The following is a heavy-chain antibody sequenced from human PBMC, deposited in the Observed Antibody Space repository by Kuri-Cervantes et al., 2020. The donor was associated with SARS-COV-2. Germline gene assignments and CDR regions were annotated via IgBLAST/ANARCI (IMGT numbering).Heavy chain of an antibody. CDR2: INSDGSST. J-gene: IGHJ6*03. V-gene: IGHV3-74*01. Sequence: GGSLRLSCAASEFTFSSYAMSWVRQAPGKGLVWVSRINSDGSSTSYADSVKGRFTISRDNAKNTLYLQMNSLRAEDTAVYYCARDAREYYYYMDVWGKGTTVTVSS. CDR1: EFTFSSYA. CDR3: ARDAREYYYYMDV. D-gene: IGHD1-26*01.